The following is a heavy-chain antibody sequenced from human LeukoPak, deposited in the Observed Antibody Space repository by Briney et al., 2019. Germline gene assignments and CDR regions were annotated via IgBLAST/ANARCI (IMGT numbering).Heavy chain of an antibody. CDR1: GFTFSSYG. J-gene: IGHJ6*03. Sequence: PGGSLRLSCAASGFTFSSYGMSWVRQAPGKGLEWVSAISGSGDTTYYADSVKGRFTISRDNSKNTLYLQMNSLRAEDTAVYYCARGSAVSSGEYQLLWGWVRYYYYMDVWGKGTTVTISS. CDR3: ARGSAVSSGEYQLLWGWVRYYYYMDV. V-gene: IGHV3-23*01. CDR2: ISGSGDTT. D-gene: IGHD2-2*01.